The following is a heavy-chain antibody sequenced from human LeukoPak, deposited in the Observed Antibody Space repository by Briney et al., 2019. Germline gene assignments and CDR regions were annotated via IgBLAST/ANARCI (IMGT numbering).Heavy chain of an antibody. CDR3: AIDPIGHCFTV. V-gene: IGHV3-13*01. J-gene: IGHJ6*02. CDR1: GFTFNRYD. CDR2: IGRAGDT. Sequence: GGSLRLTCTAWGFTFNRYDMHWVRQVPGEGLEWVSGIGRAGDTHYPGSVKGRFTIPRENGRNSLYLQMNSLKAGDTGVYYCAIDPIGHCFTVGSQGTTVTVSS. D-gene: IGHD5-24*01.